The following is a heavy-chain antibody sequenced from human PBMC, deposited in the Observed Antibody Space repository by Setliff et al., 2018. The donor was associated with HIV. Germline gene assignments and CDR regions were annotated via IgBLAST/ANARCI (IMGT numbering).Heavy chain of an antibody. V-gene: IGHV4-59*01. CDR3: ARDPLGYGDSKDY. CDR1: GGSITGYY. D-gene: IGHD4-17*01. Sequence: SETLSLTCTVSGGSITGYYWSWIRQPPGKGLEWIGWIYYSGNTRYNPSLKSRVTISLDTSKNRFSLQLTSVTAADTAVYYCARDPLGYGDSKDYWGQGKLVTVSS. CDR2: IYYSGNT. J-gene: IGHJ4*02.